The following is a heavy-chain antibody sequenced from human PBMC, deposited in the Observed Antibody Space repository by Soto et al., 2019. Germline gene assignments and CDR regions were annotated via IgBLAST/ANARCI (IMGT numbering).Heavy chain of an antibody. Sequence: SVTLSLTCSVSGGSISNNNYHWGWIRQPPGKGLEWMGSIYYRGNTYYNPSLRSRITISVDTSRNQFSLALSSVTAADTAVYFCARLRGGCPADFWGQGTLVTVSS. CDR2: IYYRGNT. D-gene: IGHD3-16*01. CDR3: ARLRGGCPADF. CDR1: GGSISNNNYH. V-gene: IGHV4-39*01. J-gene: IGHJ4*02.